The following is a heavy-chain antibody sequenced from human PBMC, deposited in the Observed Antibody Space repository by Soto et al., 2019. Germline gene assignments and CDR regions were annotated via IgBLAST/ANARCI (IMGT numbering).Heavy chain of an antibody. D-gene: IGHD3-10*01. V-gene: IGHV1-46*01. J-gene: IGHJ4*02. Sequence: ASVKVSCKASGYTFTSYYMHWVRQAPGQGLEWMGIINPSGGSTSYAQKFQGRVTMTRDTSTSTVYMELSSLRSEDTAVYYCARDRNTMVRGVRGSFDYWGQGTLVTVSS. CDR1: GYTFTSYY. CDR3: ARDRNTMVRGVRGSFDY. CDR2: INPSGGST.